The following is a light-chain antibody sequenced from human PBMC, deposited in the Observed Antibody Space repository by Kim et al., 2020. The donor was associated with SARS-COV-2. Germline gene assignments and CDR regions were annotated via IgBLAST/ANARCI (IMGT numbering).Light chain of an antibody. CDR2: DAS. CDR1: QNIINY. CDR3: QQRANWPPT. V-gene: IGKV3-11*01. Sequence: SLSPGERATLSCRASQNIINYLAWYQQKPGQAPRLLIYDASNRATGVPGRFIGSGSGTDFTLTISSLEPEDFAVYYCQQRANWPPTFGGGTKLEI. J-gene: IGKJ4*01.